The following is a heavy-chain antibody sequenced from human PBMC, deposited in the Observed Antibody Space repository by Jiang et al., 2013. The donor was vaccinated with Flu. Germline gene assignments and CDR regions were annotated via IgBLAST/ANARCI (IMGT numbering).Heavy chain of an antibody. V-gene: IGHV4-59*01. CDR2: IFYSGST. CDR3: ARVGGGDSAPVPYFQP. J-gene: IGHJ1*01. Sequence: GPGLVKPSETLSLTCTVSGGSISSYYWSWIRQPPGKGLEWIGDIFYSGSTHYNPSLMSRVTIFIDTSKNQFSLRLSSVTAADSALYFCARVGGGDSAPVPYFQPWGQGTLVTVSS. CDR1: GGSISSYY. D-gene: IGHD3-16*01.